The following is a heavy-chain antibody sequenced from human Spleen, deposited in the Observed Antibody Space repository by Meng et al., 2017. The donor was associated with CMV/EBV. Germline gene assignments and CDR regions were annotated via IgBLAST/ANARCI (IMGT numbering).Heavy chain of an antibody. CDR2: ISSSSSYI. V-gene: IGHV3-21*01. J-gene: IGHJ4*02. D-gene: IGHD4-23*01. CDR3: ARWVTTVVTVDY. Sequence: GSLRLSCAASGFTFSSYSMNWVRQAPGKGLEWVSSISSSSSYIYYADSVKGRFTISRDNAKNSLYLQMNSLRAEDTAVYYCARWVTTVVTVDYWGQGTLVTVSS. CDR1: GFTFSSYS.